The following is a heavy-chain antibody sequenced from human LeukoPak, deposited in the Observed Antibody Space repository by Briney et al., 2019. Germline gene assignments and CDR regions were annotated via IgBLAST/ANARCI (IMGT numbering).Heavy chain of an antibody. V-gene: IGHV3-7*01. CDR2: IEQDGSEK. CDR3: ARVPRSYYDYVWGRTSGAFDI. J-gene: IGHJ3*02. Sequence: GGSLRHSCAASGFTFSSYWMSWVRQAPGKGLEWVANIEQDGSEKYYVDSVKGRFTISRDNAKNSLYLQMNSLRAEDTAVYYCARVPRSYYDYVWGRTSGAFDIWGQGTMVTVSS. D-gene: IGHD3-16*01. CDR1: GFTFSSYW.